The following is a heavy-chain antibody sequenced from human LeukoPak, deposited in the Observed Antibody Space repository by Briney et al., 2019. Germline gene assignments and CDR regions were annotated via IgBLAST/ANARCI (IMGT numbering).Heavy chain of an antibody. CDR2: IYYSGST. D-gene: IGHD1-26*01. J-gene: IGHJ4*02. Sequence: SETLSLTCTVSGSSISSSSYYWGWIRQPPGKGLEWIGSIYYSGSTYYNPSLKSRVTISVDTSKNQFSLKLSSVTAADTAVYYCARGPKSYGIVYYFDYWGQGALVTVSS. CDR3: ARGPKSYGIVYYFDY. V-gene: IGHV4-39*01. CDR1: GSSISSSSYY.